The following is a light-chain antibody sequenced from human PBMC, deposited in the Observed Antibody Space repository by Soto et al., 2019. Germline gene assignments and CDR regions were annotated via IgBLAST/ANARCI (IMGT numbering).Light chain of an antibody. CDR1: SSNIGSNT. CDR3: AAWDDSLNGSVV. Sequence: QSVLTRPPSASGTPGQRVTISCSGSSSNIGSNTVNWYQQLPGTAPKLLIYSNNQRPSGVPDRFSGSKSGTSASLAISGLQSEDEADYYCAAWDDSLNGSVVFGGGTKVTVL. V-gene: IGLV1-44*01. CDR2: SNN. J-gene: IGLJ2*01.